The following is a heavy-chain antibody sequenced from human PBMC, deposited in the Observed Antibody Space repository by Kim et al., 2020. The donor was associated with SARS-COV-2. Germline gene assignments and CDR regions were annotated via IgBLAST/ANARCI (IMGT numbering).Heavy chain of an antibody. D-gene: IGHD3-22*01. CDR2: INGHSGII. J-gene: IGHJ4*02. V-gene: IGHV3-48*04. CDR3: VRAGHYDSSGYLRDFDY. Sequence: GGSLRLSCAASGFTFSTYSMTWVRQAPGKGLEWVSYINGHSGIIHYADSVKGRFTISRENAKNSLFLQMNSLRADDTAVYYCVRAGHYDSSGYLRDFDYWGQGSMVTVSS. CDR1: GFTFSTYS.